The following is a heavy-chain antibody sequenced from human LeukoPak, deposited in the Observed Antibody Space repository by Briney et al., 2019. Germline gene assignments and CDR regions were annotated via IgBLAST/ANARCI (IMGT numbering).Heavy chain of an antibody. CDR2: INPSGGST. Sequence: ASVKVSCKASGYTFTSYYMHWVRQAPGQGLEWMGIINPSGGSTSYAQKFQGRVTMTRDTSTSTVYMELSSLRSEDTAVYCCAIPRGDYDFWSGSFDYWGQGTLVTVSS. V-gene: IGHV1-46*01. CDR3: AIPRGDYDFWSGSFDY. D-gene: IGHD3-3*01. CDR1: GYTFTSYY. J-gene: IGHJ4*02.